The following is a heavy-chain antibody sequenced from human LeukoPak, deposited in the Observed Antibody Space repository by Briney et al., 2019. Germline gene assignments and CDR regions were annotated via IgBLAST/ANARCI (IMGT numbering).Heavy chain of an antibody. Sequence: GESLRLSCAASGFTFSSYSMNWVRQAPGKGLEWVSSISSSSSYIYYADSVKGRFTISRDNAKNSLYLQMNSLRAEDTAVYYCARDRAWNYFDYWGQGTLVTVSS. V-gene: IGHV3-21*01. CDR2: ISSSSSYI. D-gene: IGHD3-3*01. CDR1: GFTFSSYS. J-gene: IGHJ4*02. CDR3: ARDRAWNYFDY.